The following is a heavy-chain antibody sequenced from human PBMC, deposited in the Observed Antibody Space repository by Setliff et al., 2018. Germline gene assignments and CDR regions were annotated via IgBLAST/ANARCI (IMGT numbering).Heavy chain of an antibody. CDR2: INTYTGSP. Sequence: ASVKVSCKVSGYTFTVYTMNWVRQAPGQGLEWMGWINTYTGSPTYAQGRVTMTADTSTNTAYMELKSLRSDDTAVYYCARDVGAYCSGRICHPGYWGQGTLVTVSS. CDR3: ARDVGAYCSGRICHPGY. CDR1: GYTFTVYT. V-gene: IGHV1-18*01. J-gene: IGHJ4*02. D-gene: IGHD2-15*01.